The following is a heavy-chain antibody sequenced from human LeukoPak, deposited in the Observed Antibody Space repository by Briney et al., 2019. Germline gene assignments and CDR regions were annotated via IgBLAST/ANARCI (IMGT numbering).Heavy chain of an antibody. V-gene: IGHV3-7*01. CDR2: IDQDGREK. D-gene: IGHD3-22*01. J-gene: IGHJ3*02. Sequence: GGSLRLSCAASGFTFSSYWMSWVRQTPGKGLEWVANIDQDGREKFYVDSVKGRFTISRDNAKNSLYLQMNSLRAEDTAVYYCARVGYYYDSSGPFDIWGQGTMVTVSS. CDR1: GFTFSSYW. CDR3: ARVGYYYDSSGPFDI.